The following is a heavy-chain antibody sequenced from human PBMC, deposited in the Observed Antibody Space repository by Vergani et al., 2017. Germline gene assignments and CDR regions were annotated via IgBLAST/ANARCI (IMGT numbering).Heavy chain of an antibody. CDR3: VRDPWESGGPYSGR. J-gene: IGHJ4*02. D-gene: IGHD2-15*01. Sequence: QLLLQESGPGVVKPSETLSLTCSVSGYSISSGYYWGWIRQPPGKGLEWIGSISHSGYTFYSPSLKSRVSMSVDTSKNQFSLRVNSVTAADTAVYYCVRDPWESGGPYSGRWGRGTLVSVSS. CDR1: GYSISSGYY. CDR2: ISHSGYT. V-gene: IGHV4-38-2*02.